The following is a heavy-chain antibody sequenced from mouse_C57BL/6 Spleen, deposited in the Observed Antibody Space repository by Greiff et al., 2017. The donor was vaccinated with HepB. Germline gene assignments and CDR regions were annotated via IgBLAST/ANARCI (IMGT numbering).Heavy chain of an antibody. CDR3: ARGDYGSRGYFDV. D-gene: IGHD1-1*01. Sequence: QVQLQQPGAELVKPGASVKLSCKASGYTFTSYWMQWVKQRPGQGLEWIGEIDPSDSYTNYNQKFKGKATLTVDTSSSTAYMQLSSLTSEDSAVYYCARGDYGSRGYFDVWGTGTTVTVSS. V-gene: IGHV1-50*01. CDR1: GYTFTSYW. CDR2: IDPSDSYT. J-gene: IGHJ1*03.